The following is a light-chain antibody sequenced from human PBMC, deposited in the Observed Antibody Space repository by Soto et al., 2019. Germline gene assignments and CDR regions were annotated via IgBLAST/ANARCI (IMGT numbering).Light chain of an antibody. Sequence: EIVLTQSPGTLSLSPGERATLSCRASQSVSSNYLAWYQQKPGQAPRLLIYGASSRATDIPDRFSGGGSGTDFTLTISRLEPEDFAVYYCQQYGSSPWTFGQGTKVDIK. CDR3: QQYGSSPWT. V-gene: IGKV3-20*01. CDR2: GAS. CDR1: QSVSSNY. J-gene: IGKJ1*01.